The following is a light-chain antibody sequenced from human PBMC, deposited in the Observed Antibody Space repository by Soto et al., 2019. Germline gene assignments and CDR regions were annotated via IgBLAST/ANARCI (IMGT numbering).Light chain of an antibody. V-gene: IGKV1-39*01. Sequence: QLTQSPSSLSASVGARVTITCRASQTIRTSLDWYQQKSWKAPKLLIHGASILQSGVPSRFSGTGSASDSTLTISSLQPEDFAIYDCQHSYTTPRTFGQGTKVEV. CDR3: QHSYTTPRT. CDR1: QTIRTS. J-gene: IGKJ1*01. CDR2: GAS.